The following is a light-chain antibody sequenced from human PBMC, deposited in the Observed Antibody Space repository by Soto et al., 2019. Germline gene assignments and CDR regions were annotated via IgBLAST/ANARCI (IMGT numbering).Light chain of an antibody. CDR3: GTWDSSLSAGV. J-gene: IGLJ2*01. CDR2: DNN. CDR1: SSNIENNY. Sequence: QAVLTQPPSVSAAPGQTVTISCSGSSSNIENNYVSWYQQLPGTAPKLLIYDNNKRPSGIPDRFSGSKSGTSATLGITGLQTGDEADYYCGTWDSSLSAGVFGGGTKLTVL. V-gene: IGLV1-51*01.